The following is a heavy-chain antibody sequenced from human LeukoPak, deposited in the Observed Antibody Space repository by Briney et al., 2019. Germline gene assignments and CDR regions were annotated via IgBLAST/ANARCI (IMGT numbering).Heavy chain of an antibody. D-gene: IGHD3-16*02. CDR2: TYYRSKWYN. V-gene: IGHV6-1*01. CDR3: ARESDYVWGSYLPYFDY. Sequence: SQTLSLTCAISGDSVSSNSAAWNWIRQSPLRGLEWLGRTYYRSKWYNDYAVSVKSRITINPDTSKNQFSLQLNSVTPEDTAVYYCARESDYVWGSYLPYFDYWGQGTLVTVSS. J-gene: IGHJ4*02. CDR1: GDSVSSNSAA.